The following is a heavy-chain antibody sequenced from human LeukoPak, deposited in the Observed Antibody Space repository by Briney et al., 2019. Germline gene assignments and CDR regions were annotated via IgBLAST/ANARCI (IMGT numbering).Heavy chain of an antibody. CDR2: ISYDGSNK. D-gene: IGHD6-6*01. Sequence: GGSLRLSCAASGFTFSSYAMHWVRQAPGKGLEWVAVISYDGSNKYYADSAKGRFTISRDNSKNTLYLQMNSLRAEDTAVYYCAASIETRGDYWGQGTLVTVSS. V-gene: IGHV3-30-3*01. CDR1: GFTFSSYA. J-gene: IGHJ4*02. CDR3: AASIETRGDY.